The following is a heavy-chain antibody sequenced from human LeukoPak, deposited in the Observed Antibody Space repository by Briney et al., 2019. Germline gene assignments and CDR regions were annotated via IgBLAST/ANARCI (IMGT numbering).Heavy chain of an antibody. V-gene: IGHV3-21*01. CDR2: ISSSSSYI. CDR3: ARQGYIDCSSTSCLYYFHY. D-gene: IGHD2-2*01. CDR1: GFTFSSYS. J-gene: IGHJ4*02. Sequence: GGSLRLSCAASGFTFSSYSMNWVRQAPGKGLEWVSSISSSSSYIYYADSVKGRFTISRDNAKNSLYLQMNSLRAEDTAVYYCARQGYIDCSSTSCLYYFHYWGQGALVTVSS.